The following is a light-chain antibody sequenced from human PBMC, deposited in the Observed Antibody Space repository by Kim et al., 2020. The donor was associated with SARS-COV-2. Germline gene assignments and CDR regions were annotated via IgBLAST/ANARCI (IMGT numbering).Light chain of an antibody. CDR1: KLGDKY. J-gene: IGLJ1*01. Sequence: VSPGQTASITCSGDKLGDKYACWYQQKPGQSPVLVIYQDSKRPSGIPEQFSGSNSGNTATLTISGTQAMDEADYYCQAWDSSTYVFGTGTKVTVL. CDR3: QAWDSSTYV. CDR2: QDS. V-gene: IGLV3-1*01.